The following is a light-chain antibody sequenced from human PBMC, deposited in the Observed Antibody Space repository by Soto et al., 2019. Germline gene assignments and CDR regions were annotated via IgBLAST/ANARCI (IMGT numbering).Light chain of an antibody. CDR1: QSVSSY. Sequence: ETVLTQSPATLSLSPGERATLSCRASQSVSSYLALYQCKPGQAPRLLIHDASNRATGIPARFSGSGSGTDFTLTISSLEPEDFAVYYCQQRSDWPLTFGGGTKVEIK. CDR2: DAS. CDR3: QQRSDWPLT. J-gene: IGKJ4*01. V-gene: IGKV3-11*01.